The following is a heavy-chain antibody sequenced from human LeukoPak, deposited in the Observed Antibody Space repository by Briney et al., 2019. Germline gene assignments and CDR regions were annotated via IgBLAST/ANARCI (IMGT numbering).Heavy chain of an antibody. V-gene: IGHV3-30-3*01. D-gene: IGHD3-10*01. CDR2: ISYDGSHI. J-gene: IGHJ4*02. CDR3: ARDNIAGSGSSD. CDR1: GFTFSSYA. Sequence: PGTSLRLSCAASGFTFSSYAVHWVRQAPGKGLEWVAVISYDGSHIYYADSVKGRFTISRDNSKNTLYLQMNSLRSEDTALYYCARDNIAGSGSSDWGQGTLVTVSS.